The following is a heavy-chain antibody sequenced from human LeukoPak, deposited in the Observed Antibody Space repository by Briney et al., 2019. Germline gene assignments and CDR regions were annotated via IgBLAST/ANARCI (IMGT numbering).Heavy chain of an antibody. Sequence: GRSLRLSCAASGFTFSSYAMHWVRQAPGKGLEWAAVISYDGSNKYYADSVKGRFTISRDNSKNTLYLQMNSLRAEDTAVYYCARDHYFGIAAAGPDYWGQGTLVTVSS. D-gene: IGHD6-13*01. CDR2: ISYDGSNK. J-gene: IGHJ4*02. CDR3: ARDHYFGIAAAGPDY. V-gene: IGHV3-30-3*01. CDR1: GFTFSSYA.